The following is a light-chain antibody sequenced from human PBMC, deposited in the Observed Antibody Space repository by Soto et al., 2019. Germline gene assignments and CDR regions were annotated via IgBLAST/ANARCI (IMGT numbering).Light chain of an antibody. CDR3: QQYDNLPPL. CDR1: QDISNY. Sequence: DIQMTQSPSSLSASVGDRVTITCQASQDISNYLNWYQQKPGKAPKLLIYDASNLETGVPSRFSGSVSGTDFTFTISSLQAEDIATYYCQQYDNLPPLFGGGTKLEIK. J-gene: IGKJ4*01. V-gene: IGKV1-33*01. CDR2: DAS.